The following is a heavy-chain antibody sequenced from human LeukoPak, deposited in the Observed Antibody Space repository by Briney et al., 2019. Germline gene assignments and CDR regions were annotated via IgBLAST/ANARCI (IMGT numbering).Heavy chain of an antibody. CDR2: IKSKTDGGTT. CDR3: TTIGGYDSYYGMDV. D-gene: IGHD2-15*01. CDR1: GFTFSNAW. V-gene: IGHV3-15*01. Sequence: GGSLRLSCAASGFTFSNAWMSRVRQAPGKGLEWVGRIKSKTDGGTTDYAAPVKGRFTISRDDSKNTLYLQMNSLKTEDTAVYYCTTIGGYDSYYGMDVWGQGTTVTVSS. J-gene: IGHJ6*02.